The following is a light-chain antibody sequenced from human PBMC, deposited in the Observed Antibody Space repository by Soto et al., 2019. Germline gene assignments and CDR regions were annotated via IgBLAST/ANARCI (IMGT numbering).Light chain of an antibody. CDR2: DVS. V-gene: IGKV1-5*01. CDR1: QSNNL. Sequence: DVQMTQSPSTLSASVGDRVTITCRASQSNNLLAWYQQKPGKAPKFLIYDVSTLESGVPARFSGSGSGTEFTLTIGSLQSEDCALYYCQQYNNWPGTFGQGTKVDIK. J-gene: IGKJ1*01. CDR3: QQYNNWPGT.